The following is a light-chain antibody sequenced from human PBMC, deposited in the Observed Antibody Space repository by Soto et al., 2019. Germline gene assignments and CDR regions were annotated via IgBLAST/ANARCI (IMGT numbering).Light chain of an antibody. V-gene: IGLV2-8*01. J-gene: IGLJ2*01. Sequence: QSFLTQPPSASGSPGQSVTISCTGTSSDVGGYNYVSWYQQHPGKAPKLMIYEVTKRPSGVPDRFSGSKSDNTASLTVSGLQAEDEADYYCSSYAGSNNVVFGGGTKLTVL. CDR3: SSYAGSNNVV. CDR2: EVT. CDR1: SSDVGGYNY.